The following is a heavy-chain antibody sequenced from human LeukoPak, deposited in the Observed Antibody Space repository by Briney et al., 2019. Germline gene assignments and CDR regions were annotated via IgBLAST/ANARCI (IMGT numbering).Heavy chain of an antibody. D-gene: IGHD6-19*01. J-gene: IGHJ4*02. CDR1: GSSISSGSYY. CDR3: ASTGSLYSSGWRVLDY. V-gene: IGHV4-61*02. CDR2: SYTSGST. Sequence: SETLSLTCTVSGSSISSGSYYWSWIRQPAGKGLEWIGRSYTSGSTNYNPSLKSRVTISVDTSKNQFSLKLSSVTAADTAVYYCASTGSLYSSGWRVLDYWGQGTLVTVSS.